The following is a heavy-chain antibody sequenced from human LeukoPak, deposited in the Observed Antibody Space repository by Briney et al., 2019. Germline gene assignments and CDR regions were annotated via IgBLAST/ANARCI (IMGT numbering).Heavy chain of an antibody. CDR3: AKKSGLGFDY. Sequence: GGSLRLSCAASGFTVSSNYMSWVRQAPGKGLEWVSVISSSGGSTYYADSVKGRFTISRDNSKNTLYLQMDSLTAEDTAVYYCAKKSGLGFDYWGQGTLVTVSS. CDR2: ISSSGGST. D-gene: IGHD6-19*01. J-gene: IGHJ4*02. V-gene: IGHV3-23*01. CDR1: GFTVSSNY.